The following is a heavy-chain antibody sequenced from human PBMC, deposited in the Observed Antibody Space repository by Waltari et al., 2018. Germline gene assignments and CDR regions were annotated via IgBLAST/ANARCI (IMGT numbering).Heavy chain of an antibody. V-gene: IGHV3-43D*04. Sequence: ELQLVESGGAVVQPGGSLRLSCAASGFTFDDHAMHWVRQAPGEGLEWVSVISWDGTNTNYVDSVKGRFTIARDNSKSTLYLQMSSLRAEDTALYYCVKGRYYDFWSAYPDYWGQGTLVTVSS. CDR1: GFTFDDHA. J-gene: IGHJ4*02. D-gene: IGHD3-3*01. CDR2: ISWDGTNT. CDR3: VKGRYYDFWSAYPDY.